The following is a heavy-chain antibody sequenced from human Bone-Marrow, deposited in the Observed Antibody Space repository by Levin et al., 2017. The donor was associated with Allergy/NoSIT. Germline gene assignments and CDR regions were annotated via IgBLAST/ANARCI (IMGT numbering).Heavy chain of an antibody. CDR3: AGGLVATISNYFDY. J-gene: IGHJ4*02. CDR1: GGTFSSYA. D-gene: IGHD5-12*01. V-gene: IGHV1-69*04. CDR2: IIPILGIA. Sequence: GGSLRLSCKASGGTFSSYAISWVRQAPGQGLEWMGRIIPILGIANYAQKFQGRVTITADKSTSTAYMELSSLRSEDTAVYYCAGGLVATISNYFDYWGQGTLVTVSS.